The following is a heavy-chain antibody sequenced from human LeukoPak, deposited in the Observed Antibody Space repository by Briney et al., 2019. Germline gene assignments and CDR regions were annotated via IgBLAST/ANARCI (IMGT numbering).Heavy chain of an antibody. CDR1: GGSISSGGYS. CDR2: IYHSGST. D-gene: IGHD1-7*01. J-gene: IGHJ4*02. CDR3: ARADWNYYFDY. Sequence: SETLPLTCAVSGGSISSGGYSWSWIRQPPGKGLEWIGYIYHSGSTYYNPSLKSRVTISVDRSKNQFSLKLSSVTAADTAVYYCARADWNYYFDYWGQGTLVTVSS. V-gene: IGHV4-30-2*01.